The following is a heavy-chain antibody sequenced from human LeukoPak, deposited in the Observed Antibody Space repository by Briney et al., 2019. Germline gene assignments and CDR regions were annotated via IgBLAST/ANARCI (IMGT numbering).Heavy chain of an antibody. V-gene: IGHV3-23*01. J-gene: IGHJ4*02. CDR1: GFTFKKYD. Sequence: QTGGTLRLSCAASGFTFKKYDVTWVRQAPGKGLEWVSSISGSGSGGSTYYADSVKGRFTISRDNSKNTLYLQMNSLRAEDTAVYYCAKSGYNRFDYWGQGTLVTVSS. CDR2: ISGSGSGGST. CDR3: AKSGYNRFDY. D-gene: IGHD5-24*01.